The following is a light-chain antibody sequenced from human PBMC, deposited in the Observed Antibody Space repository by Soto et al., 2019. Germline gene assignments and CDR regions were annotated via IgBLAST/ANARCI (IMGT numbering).Light chain of an antibody. CDR2: DAS. Sequence: DIQMTQSPSTLSTSVGDRVTITCRASQSISSWLAWYQQKPGKAPKLLIYDASSLESRVPPRFSGGGSGTEFTLTISSLQPDDFATYYCQQYNNYSPWTFGQGTKVEIK. CDR3: QQYNNYSPWT. V-gene: IGKV1-5*01. CDR1: QSISSW. J-gene: IGKJ1*01.